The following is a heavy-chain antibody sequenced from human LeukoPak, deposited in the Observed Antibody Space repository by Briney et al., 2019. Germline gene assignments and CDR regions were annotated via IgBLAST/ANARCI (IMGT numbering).Heavy chain of an antibody. V-gene: IGHV4-59*01. CDR1: GGSISSYY. D-gene: IGHD6-19*01. J-gene: IGHJ6*03. CDR3: ARVSGRVAVAGPMDV. CDR2: IYYSGST. Sequence: TSETLSLTCTVSGGSISSYYWSWIRQPPGKGLEWIGYIYYSGSTNYNPSLKSRVTISVDTSKNQFSLKLSSVTAADTAVYYCARVSGRVAVAGPMDVWGKGTTVTISS.